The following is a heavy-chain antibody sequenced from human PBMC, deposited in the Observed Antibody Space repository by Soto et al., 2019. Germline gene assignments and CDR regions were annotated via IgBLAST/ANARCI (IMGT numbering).Heavy chain of an antibody. CDR2: MNPNTGNS. J-gene: IGHJ4*02. CDR3: ARRAETNGWNGFGADKYYFDF. V-gene: IGHV1-8*01. Sequence: ASVKVSCKASGYTFTSYDIYWVRQATGQGLEWMGWMNPNTGNSGYAQKFQGRVTVTSDTSINTVHMELSSLRSEDTALYYCARRAETNGWNGFGADKYYFDFWGQGTLVTVSS. D-gene: IGHD1-1*01. CDR1: GYTFTSYD.